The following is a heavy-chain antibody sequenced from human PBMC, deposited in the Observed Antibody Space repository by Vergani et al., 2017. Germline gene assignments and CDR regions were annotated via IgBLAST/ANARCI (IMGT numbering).Heavy chain of an antibody. CDR3: AKAAVAGFNDY. Sequence: EVQLVESGGGLVQPGRSLRLSCAASGFTFDDYAMHWVRQAPGKGLEWVSGISWNSGSIGYADSVKGRFTISRDNAKNSLSLQMNSLRAEDTALYYCAKAAVAGFNDYWGQGTLVTVSS. J-gene: IGHJ4*02. CDR1: GFTFDDYA. D-gene: IGHD6-19*01. CDR2: ISWNSGSI. V-gene: IGHV3-9*01.